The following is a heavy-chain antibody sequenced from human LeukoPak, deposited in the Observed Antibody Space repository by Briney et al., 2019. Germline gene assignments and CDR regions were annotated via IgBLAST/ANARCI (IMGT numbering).Heavy chain of an antibody. D-gene: IGHD3-16*01. CDR1: GGSLTTGTYH. Sequence: SETQSLTCSVSGGSLTTGTYHWAWIRQPPGKGLEWMGSVYFDGGTHYNRSLQSRVAISVDTSKNQYSLRLSSVTAADTAVYYCARDHYYDGRGRFDPWGQGILVTVSS. J-gene: IGHJ5*02. CDR2: VYFDGGT. V-gene: IGHV4-39*07. CDR3: ARDHYYDGRGRFDP.